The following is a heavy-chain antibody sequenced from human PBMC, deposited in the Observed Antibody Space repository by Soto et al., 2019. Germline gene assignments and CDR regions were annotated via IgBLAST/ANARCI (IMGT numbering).Heavy chain of an antibody. V-gene: IGHV1-2*02. CDR1: GYTFTSYG. CDR3: ARDGRPWDFDY. J-gene: IGHJ4*02. D-gene: IGHD6-6*01. Sequence: GASVKVSCKASGYTFTSYGISWVRQAPGQGLEWMGWINPHSDGTNYAQKFQGRVTMTRDTSISTAYMELKSLRSDDTAVYYCARDGRPWDFDYWGQGTLVTVSS. CDR2: INPHSDGT.